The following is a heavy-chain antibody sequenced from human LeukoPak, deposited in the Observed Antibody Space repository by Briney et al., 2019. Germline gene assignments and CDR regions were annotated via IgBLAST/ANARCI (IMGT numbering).Heavy chain of an antibody. J-gene: IGHJ6*03. Sequence: GGSLRLSCVASGFTFSSRDWMTWVRQAPGKGLEWVANIKQDGSEKNYVDSVKGRFTISRDNAKNSVDLQMNSLRVEDTAVYYCARVYCSGGSCPRNYYYYYMDVWGKGTTVTVSS. CDR2: IKQDGSEK. D-gene: IGHD2-15*01. CDR3: ARVYCSGGSCPRNYYYYYMDV. CDR1: GFTFSSRDW. V-gene: IGHV3-7*01.